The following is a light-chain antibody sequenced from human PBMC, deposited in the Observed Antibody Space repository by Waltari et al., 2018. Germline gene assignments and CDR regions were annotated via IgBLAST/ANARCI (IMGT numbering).Light chain of an antibody. CDR2: GAS. V-gene: IGKV3-20*01. J-gene: IGKJ1*01. CDR3: XQYGSSPWT. Sequence: EIVLTXSPGTLSLXPGERATLSCRASQSXSSSYLAWYQQKPGQAPRLLIYGASSRATGIPXRFSGSGSGTDFTLTIXXLEPEDFXVYYCXQYGSSPWTXGXGXKVXIK. CDR1: QSXSSSY.